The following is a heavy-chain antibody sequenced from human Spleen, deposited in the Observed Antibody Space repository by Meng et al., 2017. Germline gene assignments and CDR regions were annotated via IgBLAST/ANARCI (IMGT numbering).Heavy chain of an antibody. V-gene: IGHV4-4*02. CDR2: IYHSGRA. Sequence: VQLQGSGPGRVKPSGPRSLTCAVSGGSISTRDWWTWVRQPPGKGLEWIGEIYHSGRANYIPTLKSRVTISVDKSKNQFSLDLRSVIAADTAVYFCARNLVGSSLDYWGQGTLVTVSS. CDR1: GGSISTRDW. CDR3: ARNLVGSSLDY. D-gene: IGHD1-14*01. J-gene: IGHJ4*02.